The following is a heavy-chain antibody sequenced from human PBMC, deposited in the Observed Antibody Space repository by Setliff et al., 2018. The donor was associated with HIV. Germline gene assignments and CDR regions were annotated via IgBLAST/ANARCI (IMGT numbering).Heavy chain of an antibody. CDR3: ARDYSPTFYYYDSSGTFDY. J-gene: IGHJ4*02. Sequence: GGSLRLSCVGSGFNIEEYAMAWVRQVPGKGLEWVSSISWNSVKIDYADFVKGRFTISRDNAKNSLYLQMNSLRAEDTAVYYCARDYSPTFYYYDSSGTFDYWGQGTLVTVSS. CDR2: ISWNSVKI. CDR1: GFNIEEYA. D-gene: IGHD3-22*01. V-gene: IGHV3-9*01.